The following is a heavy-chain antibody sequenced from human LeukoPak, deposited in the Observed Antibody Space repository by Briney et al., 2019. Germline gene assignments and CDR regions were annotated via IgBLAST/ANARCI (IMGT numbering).Heavy chain of an antibody. J-gene: IGHJ4*02. Sequence: GGSLRLPCAASGFTFSSYAMSWVRQAPGKGLEWVSAISGSGGSTYYADSVKGRFTISRDNSENTLYLQMNSLRAEDTAVYYCAKGDRGYSYGTPFDYWGQGTLVTVSS. CDR1: GFTFSSYA. D-gene: IGHD5-18*01. CDR3: AKGDRGYSYGTPFDY. CDR2: ISGSGGST. V-gene: IGHV3-23*01.